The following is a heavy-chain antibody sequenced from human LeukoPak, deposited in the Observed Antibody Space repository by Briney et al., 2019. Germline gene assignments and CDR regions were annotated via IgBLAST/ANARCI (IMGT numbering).Heavy chain of an antibody. CDR3: ARDSHPYYDSSGYYSY. D-gene: IGHD3-22*01. CDR2: IIPIFGTA. CDR1: GGTFSSYA. Sequence: SVKVSCKASGGTFSSYAISWVRQAPGQGLEWMGGIIPIFGTAYYAQKFQGRVTITADESTSTAYMELSSLRSEDTAVYYCARDSHPYYDSSGYYSYWGQGTLVTVSS. J-gene: IGHJ4*02. V-gene: IGHV1-69*13.